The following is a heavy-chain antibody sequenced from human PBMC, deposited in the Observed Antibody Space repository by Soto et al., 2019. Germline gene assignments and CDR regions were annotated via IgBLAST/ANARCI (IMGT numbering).Heavy chain of an antibody. CDR1: GFTFSDYC. CDR2: ISSSGSTI. Sequence: GSLRLSCAASGFTFSDYCMSWIRQAPGKGLEWVSYISSSGSTIYYADSVKGRFTISRDNAKNSLYLQMNSLRAEDTAVYYCARDRNTGYSSGWYYYGMDVWGQGTTVTVSS. D-gene: IGHD6-19*01. J-gene: IGHJ6*02. V-gene: IGHV3-11*01. CDR3: ARDRNTGYSSGWYYYGMDV.